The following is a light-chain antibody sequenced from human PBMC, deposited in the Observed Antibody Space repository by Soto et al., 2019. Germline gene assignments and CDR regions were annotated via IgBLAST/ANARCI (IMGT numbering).Light chain of an antibody. CDR3: ASYGGYYVV. V-gene: IGLV2-8*01. CDR2: DVT. J-gene: IGLJ2*01. CDR1: SSDVGGYDY. Sequence: QSVLTQPPSASGSPGQSVAISCTGTSSDVGGYDYVSWFQQNPGKAPKLMIYDVTKRPSGVPDRFSGSKSGNTASLTVSGIQDEDEAYYYCASYGGYYVVFGGGTKLTVL.